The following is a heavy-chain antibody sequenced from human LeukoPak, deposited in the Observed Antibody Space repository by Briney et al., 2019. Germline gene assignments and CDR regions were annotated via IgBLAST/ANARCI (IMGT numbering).Heavy chain of an antibody. Sequence: GGSLRLSCAASGFTFSSYEMNWVRQAPGKGLEWVSYISSSGSTIYYADSVKGRFTISRDNAYNTLYLQMNSLRPEDTAVYYCARDFRDGVDVWGQGTTVTVSS. V-gene: IGHV3-48*03. CDR2: ISSSGSTI. CDR3: ARDFRDGVDV. J-gene: IGHJ6*02. CDR1: GFTFSSYE.